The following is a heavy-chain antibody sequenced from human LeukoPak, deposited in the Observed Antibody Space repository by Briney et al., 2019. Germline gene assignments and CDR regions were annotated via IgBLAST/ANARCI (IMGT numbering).Heavy chain of an antibody. V-gene: IGHV3-23*01. D-gene: IGHD3-3*01. CDR2: ISGSGGST. Sequence: GGSLRLSCAASGFTFSSCAMSWVRQAPGKGLEWVSAISGSGGSTYYADSVKGRFTISRDNAKNSLYLQMNSLRAEDTAVYYCARGATYYDFWSGPTDFDYWGQGTLVTVSS. CDR3: ARGATYYDFWSGPTDFDY. J-gene: IGHJ4*02. CDR1: GFTFSSCA.